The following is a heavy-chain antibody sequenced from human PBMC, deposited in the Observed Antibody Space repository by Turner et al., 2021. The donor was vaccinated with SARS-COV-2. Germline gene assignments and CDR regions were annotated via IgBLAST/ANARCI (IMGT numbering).Heavy chain of an antibody. V-gene: IGHV4-61*05. CDR3: ARETVNNWVDP. J-gene: IGHJ5*02. CDR1: GGSISSSSYY. CDR2: IYYRGST. Sequence: QLQLQESGPGLVKPSETLSLTCTVSGGSISSSSYYRGWIRQPPGKGLEWIGYIYYRGSTNYNPSLESRVTISVDTSRNQFSLNLTSVTAADTAIYYCARETVNNWVDPWGQGTLVTVSS. D-gene: IGHD2-21*02.